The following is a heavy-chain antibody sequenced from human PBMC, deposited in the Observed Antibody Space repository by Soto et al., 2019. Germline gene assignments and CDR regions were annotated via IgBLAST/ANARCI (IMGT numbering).Heavy chain of an antibody. CDR2: ISGDNGNP. CDR3: ARRVGLAYVYDDYDI. Sequence: QGQLVQSGAEVKKPGASVKVSCKASGYTFTIYGISWMRQAPGQGLEWMGWISGDNGNPKYSQKFQGRVTMTTDTSTSTAHMELRSLSSDDTGVYYCARRVGLAYVYDDYDIWGQGTMVTVSS. J-gene: IGHJ3*02. D-gene: IGHD2-21*01. V-gene: IGHV1-18*01. CDR1: GYTFTIYG.